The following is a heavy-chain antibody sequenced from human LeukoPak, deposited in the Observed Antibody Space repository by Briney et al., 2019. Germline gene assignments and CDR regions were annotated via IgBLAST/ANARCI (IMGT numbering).Heavy chain of an antibody. CDR3: ARGQWPDY. J-gene: IGHJ4*02. Sequence: GGSLRLSCAASGFTFSYAWMTWVRQAPGKGLEWVGRIRGKTDGGTTDYAAPVKGRFTISRDDSKNTLYLQMNSLRAEDTAVFYCARGQWPDYWGQGTLLIVSS. V-gene: IGHV3-15*01. CDR2: IRGKTDGGTT. CDR1: GFTFSYAW. D-gene: IGHD6-19*01.